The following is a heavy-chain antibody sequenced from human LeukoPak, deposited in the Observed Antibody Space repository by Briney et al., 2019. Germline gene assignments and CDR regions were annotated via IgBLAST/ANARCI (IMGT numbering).Heavy chain of an antibody. J-gene: IGHJ6*02. V-gene: IGHV3-66*04. Sequence: GGSLRLSCAASGFTVSTNYMSWVRQAPGEGLEWVSVIYSGGSTYYADSVKGRFTISRDNSKNTLYLQMNSLRAEDTAVYYCARHFGVVTKGVYYYYYGMDVWGQGTTVTVSS. CDR3: ARHFGVVTKGVYYYYYGMDV. CDR2: IYSGGST. CDR1: GFTVSTNY. D-gene: IGHD3-3*01.